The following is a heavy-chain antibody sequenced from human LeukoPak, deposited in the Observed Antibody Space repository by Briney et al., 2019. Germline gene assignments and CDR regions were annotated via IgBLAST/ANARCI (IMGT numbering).Heavy chain of an antibody. Sequence: ASVKVSCKASGYTFTSYGISWVRQAPGQGLEWMGWISAYNGNTNYAQKLQGRVTMTTDTSTSTAYMELRSLRSDDTAVYYCARGRPVVATRSRGTWFDPGGQGPLVTVSS. D-gene: IGHD5-12*01. CDR3: ARGRPVVATRSRGTWFDP. J-gene: IGHJ5*02. CDR1: GYTFTSYG. CDR2: ISAYNGNT. V-gene: IGHV1-18*01.